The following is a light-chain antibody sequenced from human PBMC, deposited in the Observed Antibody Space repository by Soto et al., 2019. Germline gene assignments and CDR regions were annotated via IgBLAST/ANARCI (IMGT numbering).Light chain of an antibody. CDR1: QSISSY. J-gene: IGKJ3*01. Sequence: ELVFTQSPATLSLSPGERATLSCRASQSISSYLAWYQQKPGQAPRLLIYDASNRATGIPARFSGSGSGTDFTLTISSLEPEDSAVYYCQQRSNWSLTFGPGTKVDIK. V-gene: IGKV3-11*01. CDR3: QQRSNWSLT. CDR2: DAS.